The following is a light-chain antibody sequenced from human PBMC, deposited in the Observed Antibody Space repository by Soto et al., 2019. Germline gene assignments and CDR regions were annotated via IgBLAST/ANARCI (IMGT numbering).Light chain of an antibody. CDR2: YDS. V-gene: IGLV3-21*02. Sequence: SYELTQPPSVSVAPGQTARITCGGDNIGDYSVNWYQQQPGQAPVLVVSYDSDRPSGIPERISGSNSGSAATLTISRVEAGDAADYHCQVWDSSSDHWVFGGGTKVTVL. CDR1: NIGDYS. CDR3: QVWDSSSDHWV. J-gene: IGLJ3*02.